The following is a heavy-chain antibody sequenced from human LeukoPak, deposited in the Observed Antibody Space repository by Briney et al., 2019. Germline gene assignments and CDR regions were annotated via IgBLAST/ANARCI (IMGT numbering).Heavy chain of an antibody. CDR1: GGSISSYY. CDR3: ARGLAAAAVAGLDY. V-gene: IGHV4-59*01. J-gene: IGHJ4*02. D-gene: IGHD6-19*01. Sequence: SETLSLTCTVSGGSISSYYWSWLRQPPGKGLEWIGYIYYSGSTNYNPSLKSRVTISVDTSKNQFSLKLSSVTAADTAVYYCARGLAAAAVAGLDYWGQGTLVTVSS. CDR2: IYYSGST.